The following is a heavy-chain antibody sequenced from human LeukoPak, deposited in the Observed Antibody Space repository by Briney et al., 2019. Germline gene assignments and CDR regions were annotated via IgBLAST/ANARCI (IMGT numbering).Heavy chain of an antibody. J-gene: IGHJ5*02. CDR2: ISADSANT. Sequence: ASVKVSCKASGYTFSNYDINWVRQAPSQGLEWMGCISADSANTNYAQKFQGRVTMTTDTSTSTAYMELRSLRSDDTAVYYCARGYIRHHLPNWFDLWGQGTLVTVSS. CDR1: GYTFSNYD. CDR3: ARGYIRHHLPNWFDL. D-gene: IGHD3-3*02. V-gene: IGHV1-18*01.